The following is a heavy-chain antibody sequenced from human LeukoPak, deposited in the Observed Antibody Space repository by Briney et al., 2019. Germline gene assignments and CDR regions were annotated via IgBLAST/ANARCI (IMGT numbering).Heavy chain of an antibody. Sequence: SVKVSCKASGGTFSSYAISWVRQAPGQGLEWMGRIIPILGIANYAQKFQGRVTITADKSTSTAYMELSSLRSEDTAVYYCARAGSHSSSWHFDYWGQGTLVTVSS. V-gene: IGHV1-69*04. CDR2: IIPILGIA. CDR3: ARAGSHSSSWHFDY. CDR1: GGTFSSYA. J-gene: IGHJ4*02. D-gene: IGHD6-13*01.